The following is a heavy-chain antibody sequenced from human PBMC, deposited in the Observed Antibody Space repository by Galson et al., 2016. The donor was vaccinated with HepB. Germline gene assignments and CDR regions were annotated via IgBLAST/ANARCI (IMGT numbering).Heavy chain of an antibody. CDR3: ARAVNWGSRVYFDL. D-gene: IGHD7-27*01. J-gene: IGHJ4*02. CDR1: GYIFNNYG. V-gene: IGHV1-18*01. Sequence: SVKVSCKASGYIFNNYGLSWVRQAPGQGLEWMGWISTYNGNTNYAKKFQGRVTMSTETSATTIYMELRSLRSDDTAVYYCARAVNWGSRVYFDLWGQGTLVTVSS. CDR2: ISTYNGNT.